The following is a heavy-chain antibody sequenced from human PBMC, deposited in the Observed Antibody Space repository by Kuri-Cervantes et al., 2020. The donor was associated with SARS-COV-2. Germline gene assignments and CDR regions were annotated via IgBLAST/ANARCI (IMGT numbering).Heavy chain of an antibody. Sequence: ASVKVSCKASGYTFTGYYMHWVRQAPGQGLEWMGWINPNSGGTNYAQKFQGRVTMTRDTSIGTAYMELSRLGSDDTAVYYCAREGVGAHKGYYMDVWGKGTTVTVSS. CDR1: GYTFTGYY. J-gene: IGHJ6*03. CDR3: AREGVGAHKGYYMDV. CDR2: INPNSGGT. D-gene: IGHD1-26*01. V-gene: IGHV1-2*02.